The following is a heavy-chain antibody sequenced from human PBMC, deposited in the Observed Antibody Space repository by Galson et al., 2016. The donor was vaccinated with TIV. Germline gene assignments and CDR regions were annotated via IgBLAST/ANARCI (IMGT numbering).Heavy chain of an antibody. CDR3: ARPSSSCRGCSYYYYMDV. Sequence: SVKVSCKASGGTFNIYAISWVRQAPGQGLEWMGGILPIFGAATYAQKFQGRVTITADESTHTAYMELSSLKSDDTAMYYCARPSSSCRGCSYYYYMDVWGKGTTVTASS. CDR1: GGTFNIYA. D-gene: IGHD6-19*01. J-gene: IGHJ6*03. V-gene: IGHV1-69*13. CDR2: ILPIFGAA.